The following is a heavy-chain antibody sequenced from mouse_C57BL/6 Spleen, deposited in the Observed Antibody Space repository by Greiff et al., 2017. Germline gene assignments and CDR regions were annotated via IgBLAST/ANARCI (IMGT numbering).Heavy chain of an antibody. CDR3: ARKGTTVVDYWYFDV. V-gene: IGHV1-66*01. J-gene: IGHJ1*03. Sequence: VQLQQSGPELVKPGASVKISCKASGYSFTSYYIHWVKQRPGQGLEWIGWIYPGSGNTKYNEKFKGKATLTADTSSSTAYMQLSSLTSEDSAVYYCARKGTTVVDYWYFDVWGTGTTVTVAS. CDR2: IYPGSGNT. D-gene: IGHD1-1*01. CDR1: GYSFTSYY.